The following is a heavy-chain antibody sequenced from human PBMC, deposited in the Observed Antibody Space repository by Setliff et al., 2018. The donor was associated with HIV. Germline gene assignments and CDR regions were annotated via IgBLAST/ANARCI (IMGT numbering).Heavy chain of an antibody. CDR2: ISGYNGNT. D-gene: IGHD1-1*01. Sequence: ASVKVFCKASGYTFNSYVISWVRQAPGQGLEWMGWISGYNGNTKYAQKFQGRVTMTTDTSTSTAYMELRSLKSDDTAVYYCARNKLSDAFDVWGPGTMVTVSS. CDR1: GYTFNSYV. CDR3: ARNKLSDAFDV. J-gene: IGHJ3*01. V-gene: IGHV1-18*01.